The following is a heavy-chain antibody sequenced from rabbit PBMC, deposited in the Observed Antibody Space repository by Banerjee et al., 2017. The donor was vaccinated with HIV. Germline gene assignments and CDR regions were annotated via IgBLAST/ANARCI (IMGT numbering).Heavy chain of an antibody. D-gene: IGHD7-1*01. V-gene: IGHV1S45*01. CDR2: IYTGNSGST. J-gene: IGHJ6*01. CDR3: ARDFYSATGGLTL. Sequence: QEQLEESGGDLVKPEGSLTLTCTASGFSFSSSYWICWVRQAPGKGLEWIACIYTGNSGSTYYASWAKGRFTVSKTSSTTVTLQMTSLTAADTATYFCARDFYSATGGLTLWGPGTLVTVS. CDR1: GFSFSSSYW.